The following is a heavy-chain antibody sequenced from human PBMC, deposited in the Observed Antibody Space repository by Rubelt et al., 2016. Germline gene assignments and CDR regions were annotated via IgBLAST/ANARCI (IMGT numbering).Heavy chain of an antibody. CDR2: IFASGTI. CDR3: ARGSGYVNFDY. J-gene: IGHJ4*02. CDR1: DASVTTYY. D-gene: IGHD5-12*01. Sequence: QVQLQESGPGLVKPSETLSLTCTVSDASVTTYYWSWIRQPAGKGLEWIGRIFASGTINKNPSIKGRAPMSVDTSKNQFSMGLTAVTAADTAVYYCARGSGYVNFDYWGQGTLITVSS. V-gene: IGHV4-4*07.